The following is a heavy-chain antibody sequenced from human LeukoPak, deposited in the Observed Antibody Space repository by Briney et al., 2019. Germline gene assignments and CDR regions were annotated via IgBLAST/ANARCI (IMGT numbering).Heavy chain of an antibody. CDR3: AREIGDYYGSGRSRTPDNWFDP. V-gene: IGHV4-30-4*01. Sequence: SQTLSFTCTVSGGSISSGDYYWSWLRQPPGMGLDWLGYIYYSGSTYYNPSFKSRVTISVDTSKNQFSLKLSSVTAADTAVYYCAREIGDYYGSGRSRTPDNWFDPWGQGTLVTVSS. CDR2: IYYSGST. J-gene: IGHJ5*02. D-gene: IGHD3-10*01. CDR1: GGSISSGDYY.